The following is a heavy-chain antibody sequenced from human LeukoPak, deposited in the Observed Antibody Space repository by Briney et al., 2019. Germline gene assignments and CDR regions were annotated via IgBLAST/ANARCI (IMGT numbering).Heavy chain of an antibody. Sequence: PGGSLRLSCAASGFTFSTYWMSWVRQAPGKGLEWVANINKDGSQTYYVDSMRGRFTISRGNAKNSLFLQMDSLTAEDTAVYYCARETYYSGSGPGGWFDPWGQGTLVTVSS. CDR1: GFTFSTYW. CDR3: ARETYYSGSGPGGWFDP. D-gene: IGHD3-10*01. V-gene: IGHV3-7*01. J-gene: IGHJ5*02. CDR2: INKDGSQT.